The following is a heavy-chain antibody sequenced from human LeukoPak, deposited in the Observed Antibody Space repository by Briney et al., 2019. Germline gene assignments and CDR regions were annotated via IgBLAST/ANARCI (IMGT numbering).Heavy chain of an antibody. Sequence: SETLSLTCTVSGGSISSSSYYWGWIRQPPGKGLEWIGSIYCSGSTYYNPSLKSRVTISVDTSKNQFSLKLSSVTAADTAVYYCARTPYDFWRWFDPWGQGTLVTVSS. CDR2: IYCSGST. D-gene: IGHD3-3*01. CDR3: ARTPYDFWRWFDP. V-gene: IGHV4-39*01. CDR1: GGSISSSSYY. J-gene: IGHJ5*02.